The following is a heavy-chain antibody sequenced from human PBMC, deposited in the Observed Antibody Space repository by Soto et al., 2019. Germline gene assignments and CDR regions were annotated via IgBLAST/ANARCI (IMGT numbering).Heavy chain of an antibody. CDR3: ARDRALTGYLTYYYYYYGMDV. CDR2: IYHSGST. D-gene: IGHD3-9*01. CDR1: GGSISSSNW. V-gene: IGHV4-4*02. Sequence: SETLSLTCAVSGGSISSSNWWSWVRQPPGKGLEWIGEIYHSGSTNYNPSLKSRVTISVDKSKNQFSLKLSSVTAADTAVYYCARDRALTGYLTYYYYYYGMDVWGQGTTVTVSS. J-gene: IGHJ6*02.